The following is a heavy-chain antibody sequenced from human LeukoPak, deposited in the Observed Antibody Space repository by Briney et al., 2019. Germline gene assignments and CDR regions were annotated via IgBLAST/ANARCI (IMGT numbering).Heavy chain of an antibody. CDR1: GFTVSSNY. Sequence: GGSLRLSCVVSGFTVSSNYMSWVRQAPGKVLEWVSVMYSAGFTYYADSVKGRFTISRDNSKNTLNLQMNSLRAEDTAVYYCANSRRSGYWYFDLWGRGTLVTVSS. CDR3: ANSRRSGYWYFDL. D-gene: IGHD3-22*01. V-gene: IGHV3-53*01. CDR2: MYSAGFT. J-gene: IGHJ2*01.